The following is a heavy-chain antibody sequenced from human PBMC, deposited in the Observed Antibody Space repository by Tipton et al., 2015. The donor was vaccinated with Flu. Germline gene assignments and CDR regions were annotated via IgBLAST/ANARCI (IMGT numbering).Heavy chain of an antibody. CDR3: APRRDYYDSSEFDY. CDR2: VNYGGGT. D-gene: IGHD3-22*01. Sequence: TLSLTCNVSGGSIRSNNYNWGWHRQPPGKGLEWIGSVNYGGGTSYNPSLESRLTISLDTPKNHFSLGLSAVTAADTAVYYCAPRRDYYDSSEFDYWGQGALVTVSS. J-gene: IGHJ4*02. V-gene: IGHV4-39*07. CDR1: GGSIRSNNYN.